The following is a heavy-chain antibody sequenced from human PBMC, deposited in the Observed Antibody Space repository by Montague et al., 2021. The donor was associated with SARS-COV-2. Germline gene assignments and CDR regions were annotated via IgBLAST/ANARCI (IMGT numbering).Heavy chain of an antibody. J-gene: IGHJ3*01. D-gene: IGHD2/OR15-2a*01. CDR1: GVSISSGDYS. V-gene: IGHV4-30-2*06. CDR2: IYESGST. Sequence: TLSLTCTVSGVSISSGDYSWNWIRKSPGKGLEWIGFIYESGSTLYNPSLKSRITISVDRSKNQFSLRLNSVTAADTAVYYCARKIIANAFDVWGHGTTVSVSS. CDR3: ARKIIANAFDV.